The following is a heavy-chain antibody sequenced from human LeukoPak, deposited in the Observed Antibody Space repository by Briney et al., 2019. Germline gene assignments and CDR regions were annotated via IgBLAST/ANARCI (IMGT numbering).Heavy chain of an antibody. D-gene: IGHD6-13*01. CDR2: IR. J-gene: IGHJ2*01. CDR1: GYTFSNYW. Sequence: GESLKISCKGSGYTFSNYWIGWVRQMPGKGLEWMGIIRYSPSFQGQVTISADKSINTAYLQWSSLKASDSAMYFCARTPWSSWYNWEDWYFDLWGRGTLVTVSS. V-gene: IGHV5-51*01. CDR3: ARTPWSSWYNWEDWYFDL.